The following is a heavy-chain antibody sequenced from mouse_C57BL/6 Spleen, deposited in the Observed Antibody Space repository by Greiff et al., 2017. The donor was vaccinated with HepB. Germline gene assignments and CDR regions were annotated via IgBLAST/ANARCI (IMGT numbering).Heavy chain of an antibody. CDR1: GYTFTDYN. D-gene: IGHD1-1*01. CDR2: INPNNGGT. V-gene: IGHV1-18*01. Sequence: VQLKQSGPELVKPGASVKIPCKASGYTFTDYNMDWVKQSHGKSLEWIGDINPNNGGTIYNQKFKGKATLTVDKSSSTAYMELRSLTSEDTAVYYCARVPYYYGSSHWYFDVWGTGTTVTVSS. J-gene: IGHJ1*03. CDR3: ARVPYYYGSSHWYFDV.